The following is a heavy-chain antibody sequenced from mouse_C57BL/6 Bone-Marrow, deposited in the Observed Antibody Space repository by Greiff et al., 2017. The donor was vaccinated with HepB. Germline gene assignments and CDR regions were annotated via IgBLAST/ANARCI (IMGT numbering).Heavy chain of an antibody. CDR1: GYAFSSSW. CDR3: ARFTTVVGPSYWYFDV. CDR2: IYPGDGDT. Sequence: VQGVESGPELVKPGASVKISCKASGYAFSSSWMNWVKQRPGKGLEWIGRIYPGDGDTNYNGKFKGKATLTADKSSSTAYMQLSSLTSEDSAVYFCARFTTVVGPSYWYFDVWGTGTTVTVSS. V-gene: IGHV1-82*01. J-gene: IGHJ1*03. D-gene: IGHD1-1*01.